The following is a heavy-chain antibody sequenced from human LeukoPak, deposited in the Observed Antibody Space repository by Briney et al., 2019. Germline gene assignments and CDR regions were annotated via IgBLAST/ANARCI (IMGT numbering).Heavy chain of an antibody. J-gene: IGHJ4*02. CDR2: INHSGST. Sequence: SETLSLTCAVYGGSFSGYYWSWIRQPPGKGLEWIGEINHSGSTNYNPSLKSRVTISVDTSKNQFSLKLSSVTAADTAVYYCARGTHYYYGSGSYQIDYWGQGTLVTVST. CDR1: GGSFSGYY. V-gene: IGHV4-34*01. D-gene: IGHD3-10*01. CDR3: ARGTHYYYGSGSYQIDY.